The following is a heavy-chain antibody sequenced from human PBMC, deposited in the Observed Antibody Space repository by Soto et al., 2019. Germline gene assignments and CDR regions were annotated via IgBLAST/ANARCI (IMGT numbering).Heavy chain of an antibody. D-gene: IGHD5-12*01. CDR1: GYTFTSYG. Sequence: QVQLVQSGAEVKKPGASVKVSCKASGYTFTSYGISWVRQAPGQGLEWMGWISAYNGNTNYAQKLQGRVTMTTDTSTSTAYMELRRLRSDDTDVYYCARVTAEGYSGYEFDYWGQGTLVTVSS. CDR2: ISAYNGNT. V-gene: IGHV1-18*01. CDR3: ARVTAEGYSGYEFDY. J-gene: IGHJ4*02.